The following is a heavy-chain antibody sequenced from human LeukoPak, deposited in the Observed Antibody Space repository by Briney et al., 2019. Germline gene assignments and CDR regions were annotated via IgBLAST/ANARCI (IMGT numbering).Heavy chain of an antibody. CDR3: ARGQQTAYYFDY. Sequence: GASVKVSCKASGGTFSSYAISWVRQAPGQGLEWMGGIIPIFGTANYAQKFQGRVTITTDESTSTAYMELSSLRSEDTAVYYCARGQQTAYYFDYWGQGTLVTVSS. CDR2: IIPIFGTA. D-gene: IGHD6-13*01. V-gene: IGHV1-69*05. CDR1: GGTFSSYA. J-gene: IGHJ4*02.